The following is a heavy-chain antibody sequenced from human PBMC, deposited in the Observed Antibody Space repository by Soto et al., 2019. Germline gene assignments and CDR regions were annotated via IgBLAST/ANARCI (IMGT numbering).Heavy chain of an antibody. Sequence: EVQLVESGGGLVQPGRSLRLSCAASGFTVDDYAMHWVRQAPGKGLEWVSGISSNSDTIDYADSVKGRFTISRDNAXNXXFLRMNSLRTEETAFYYCAKDMKWGGMTTIPYFDSWGQGTLVTVSS. CDR3: AKDMKWGGMTTIPYFDS. V-gene: IGHV3-9*01. J-gene: IGHJ4*02. D-gene: IGHD4-17*01. CDR1: GFTVDDYA. CDR2: ISSNSDTI.